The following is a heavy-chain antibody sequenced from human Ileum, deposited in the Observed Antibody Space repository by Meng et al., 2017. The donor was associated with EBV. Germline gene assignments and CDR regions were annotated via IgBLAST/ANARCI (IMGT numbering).Heavy chain of an antibody. CDR3: ARGTGADY. J-gene: IGHJ4*02. CDR1: GSTFSVYG. CDR2: IIPALGTP. D-gene: IGHD3-10*01. V-gene: IGHV1-69*06. Sequence: QLGQSWLEGKNPWSSVKVSCKSSGSTFSVYGITWVRQAPGQGLEWMGGIIPALGTPKYARKFQDRLTITADKSTSTGYMELHSLTSNDTAVYFCARGTGADYWGQGTLVTVSS.